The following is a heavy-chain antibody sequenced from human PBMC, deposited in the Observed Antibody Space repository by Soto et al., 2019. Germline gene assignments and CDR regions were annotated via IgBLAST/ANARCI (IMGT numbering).Heavy chain of an antibody. Sequence: QVRLQESGPGLVKPSETLSLTCTVSGASVSSDSYSWAWIRQPPGKGLEWIGCFYFTGSTKTDPSPQSRVSISVDESKNQMSLKLNSVTAADTAVYYCEKDPRFYGTDVWGQGPTVTVSS. CDR2: FYFTGST. J-gene: IGHJ6*02. CDR1: GASVSSDSYS. V-gene: IGHV4-61*01. CDR3: EKDPRFYGTDV.